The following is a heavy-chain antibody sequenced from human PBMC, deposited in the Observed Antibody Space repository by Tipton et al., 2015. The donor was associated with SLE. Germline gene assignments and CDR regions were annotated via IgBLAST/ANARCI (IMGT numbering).Heavy chain of an antibody. CDR2: INHSGST. Sequence: LRLSCAVYGGSFSGYYWSWIRQPPGKGLEWIGEINHSGSTNYNPSLKSRVTISVDTSKNQFSLKLSSVTAADTAVYYCARGVPRDCSGGSCYLGYFDYWGQGTLVTVSS. V-gene: IGHV4-34*01. J-gene: IGHJ4*02. CDR3: ARGVPRDCSGGSCYLGYFDY. D-gene: IGHD2-15*01. CDR1: GGSFSGYY.